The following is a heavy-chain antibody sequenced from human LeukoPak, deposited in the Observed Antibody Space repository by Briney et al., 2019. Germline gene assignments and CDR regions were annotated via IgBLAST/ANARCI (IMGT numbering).Heavy chain of an antibody. CDR1: GFTFNNYW. V-gene: IGHV3-74*01. D-gene: IGHD2-15*01. CDR3: VRGCPSTWS. Sequence: PGGSLRLSCAASGFTFNNYWMHWVRQVPGKRPVWVSRINDDGSDTIYADSVRGRFTISRDDAKNTVYLQMNNLRAEDTAVYYCVRGCPSTWSWGQGTLVTVSS. CDR2: INDDGSDT. J-gene: IGHJ5*02.